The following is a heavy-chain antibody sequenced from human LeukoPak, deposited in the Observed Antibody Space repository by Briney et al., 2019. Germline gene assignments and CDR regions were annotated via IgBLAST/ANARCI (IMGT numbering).Heavy chain of an antibody. V-gene: IGHV3-30*03. Sequence: GGSLRRSCAASGFTFINYGKHWVRQAPGKGLEWMAVISYDGSNKYYADSVTGRFTISRDNSKNTLYLQMNSLRAEDTAVYYCVSTTTWGAFEIWGQGTMVAVSS. D-gene: IGHD3-16*01. J-gene: IGHJ3*02. CDR1: GFTFINYG. CDR3: VSTTTWGAFEI. CDR2: ISYDGSNK.